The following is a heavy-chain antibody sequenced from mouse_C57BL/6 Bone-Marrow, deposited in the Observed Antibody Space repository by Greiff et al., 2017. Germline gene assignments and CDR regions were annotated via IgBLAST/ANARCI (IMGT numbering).Heavy chain of an antibody. Sequence: EVQLVESGPVLVKPGASVKMSCKASGYTFTDYYMNWVKQSHGKSLEWIGVINPYNGGTSYNQKFKGKATLTVDKSSSTAYMELNSLTSEDSAVYYCAREGGSRPFAYWGQGTLVTVSA. CDR3: AREGGSRPFAY. CDR1: GYTFTDYY. CDR2: INPYNGGT. V-gene: IGHV1-19*01. J-gene: IGHJ3*01. D-gene: IGHD1-1*01.